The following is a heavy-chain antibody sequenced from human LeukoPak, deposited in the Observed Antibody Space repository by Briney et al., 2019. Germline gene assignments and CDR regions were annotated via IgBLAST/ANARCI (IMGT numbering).Heavy chain of an antibody. CDR2: IIPILGIA. CDR1: GGTFSSYA. Sequence: ASVKVSCKASGGTFSSYAISWVRQAPGQGLEWMGRIIPILGIANYAQKFQGRVTITADKSTSTAYMELSSLRSEDTAVYYCARVHNWNYALGMDVWGQGTTVTVSS. J-gene: IGHJ6*02. CDR3: ARVHNWNYALGMDV. V-gene: IGHV1-69*04. D-gene: IGHD1-7*01.